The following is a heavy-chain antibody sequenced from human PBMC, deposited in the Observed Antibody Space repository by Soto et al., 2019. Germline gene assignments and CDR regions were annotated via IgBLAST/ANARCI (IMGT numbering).Heavy chain of an antibody. D-gene: IGHD1-1*01. V-gene: IGHV4-39*01. CDR3: ASQLESTTYFDY. Sequence: LQLQESGPGLVKHSETLSLTCTVSGGSLSNSDYFWAWMRQPPGKGLEWVGTISHTGSPRYNPSLKSRVTISVDTAKNQFSLRLPAVTAADTAVFYCASQLESTTYFDYWGRGTLVTVSS. CDR1: GGSLSNSDYF. CDR2: ISHTGSP. J-gene: IGHJ4*02.